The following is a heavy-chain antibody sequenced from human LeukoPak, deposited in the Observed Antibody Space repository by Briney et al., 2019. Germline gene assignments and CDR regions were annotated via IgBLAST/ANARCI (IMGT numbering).Heavy chain of an antibody. D-gene: IGHD2-2*01. V-gene: IGHV3-48*03. J-gene: IGHJ4*02. CDR2: ISSSGSTI. CDR1: GFTFSSYE. Sequence: LGGSLRLSCAASGFTFSSYEMNWVRQAPGKGLEWVSYISSSGSTIYYADSVKGRFTISRDNAKNSLYLQMNSLRAEDTAVYYCARRYCSSTSCLFDYWGQGTLVIVSS. CDR3: ARRYCSSTSCLFDY.